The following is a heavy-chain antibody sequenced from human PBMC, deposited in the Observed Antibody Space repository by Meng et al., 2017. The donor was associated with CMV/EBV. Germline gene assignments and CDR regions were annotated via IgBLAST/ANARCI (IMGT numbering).Heavy chain of an antibody. CDR1: GYSISSGYY. CDR2: IYHSGST. CDR3: ARVRRITMIVD. V-gene: IGHV4-38-2*02. J-gene: IGHJ4*02. D-gene: IGHD3-22*01. Sequence: LRLSCTVSGYSISSGYYWGWIRQPPGKGLEWIGSIYHSGSTYYNPSLKSRVTISVDTSKNQFSLKLSSVTAADTAVYYCARVRRITMIVDWGQGTLVTVSS.